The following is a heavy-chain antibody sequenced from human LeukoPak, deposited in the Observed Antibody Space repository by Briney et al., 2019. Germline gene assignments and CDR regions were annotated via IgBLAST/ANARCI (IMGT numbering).Heavy chain of an antibody. Sequence: GGSLRLSCAASGFTFNRHWMHWVRQAPGKGLVWVSRSSDGSSTVYADSVKGRFTISRDNSKNTLYLQMNSLRAEDTAVYYCANTKAYCGGDCYFSNRLGAFDIWGQGTMVTVSS. CDR2: SSDGSST. D-gene: IGHD2-21*02. V-gene: IGHV3-74*01. CDR3: ANTKAYCGGDCYFSNRLGAFDI. J-gene: IGHJ3*02. CDR1: GFTFNRHW.